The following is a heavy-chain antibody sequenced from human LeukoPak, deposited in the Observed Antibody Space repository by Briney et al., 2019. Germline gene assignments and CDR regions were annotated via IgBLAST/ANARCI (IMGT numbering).Heavy chain of an antibody. CDR3: AKGSPGYSYELLVDY. CDR1: GFTFSSYG. V-gene: IGHV3-30*18. D-gene: IGHD5-18*01. J-gene: IGHJ4*02. Sequence: GGSLRLSCAASGFTFSSYGMHWVRQAPGKGLEWVAVISYDGSNKYYADSVKGRFTISRDNSKNTLYLQMNSLRAKGTAVYYCAKGSPGYSYELLVDYWGQGTLVTVSS. CDR2: ISYDGSNK.